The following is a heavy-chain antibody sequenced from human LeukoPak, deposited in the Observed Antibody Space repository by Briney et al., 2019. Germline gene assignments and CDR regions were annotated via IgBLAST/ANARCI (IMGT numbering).Heavy chain of an antibody. V-gene: IGHV4-34*01. CDR2: INHSGST. Sequence: SETLSLTCAVYGGSFSGYYWSWIRQPPGKGLEWIGEINHSGSTNYNPSLKSRVTISADTSKNQFSLKLSPVTAADTAVYYCARGRGYGGYWGQGTLVTVSS. J-gene: IGHJ4*02. CDR1: GGSFSGYY. CDR3: ARGRGYGGY. D-gene: IGHD5-12*01.